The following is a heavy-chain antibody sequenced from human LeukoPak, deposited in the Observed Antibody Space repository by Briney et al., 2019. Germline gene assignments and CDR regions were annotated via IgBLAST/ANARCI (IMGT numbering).Heavy chain of an antibody. CDR3: ARQYSGSFLFPDVLDY. D-gene: IGHD1-26*01. CDR2: IYYSGST. Sequence: KTSETLSLTCTVSGGSISSSSYYWGWIRQPPGKGLEWIGRIYYSGSTYYNPSLKSRITISVDTSKNQFSLNLSSVTAADTAVYYCARQYSGSFLFPDVLDYGGQGTLVTVSS. CDR1: GGSISSSSYY. V-gene: IGHV4-39*01. J-gene: IGHJ4*02.